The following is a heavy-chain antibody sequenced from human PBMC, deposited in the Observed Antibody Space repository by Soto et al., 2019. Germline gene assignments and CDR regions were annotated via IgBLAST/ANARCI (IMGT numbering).Heavy chain of an antibody. V-gene: IGHV1-18*01. CDR2: ISTYNGNT. CDR1: GGTFSSYG. J-gene: IGHJ6*02. D-gene: IGHD1-26*01. CDR3: ARGHHYGGSSCGMDV. Sequence: QVQLVQSGAEVKKPGSSVKVSCKASGGTFSSYGVSWVRQAPGQGLEWMGWISTYNGNTIYAQKFQGRVTMSTHTSTNIAHMHLRSLRSDDTAVYYCARGHHYGGSSCGMDVGGQGTTVTVSS.